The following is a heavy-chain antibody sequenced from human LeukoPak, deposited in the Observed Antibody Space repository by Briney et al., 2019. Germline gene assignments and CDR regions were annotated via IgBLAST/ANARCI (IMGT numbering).Heavy chain of an antibody. Sequence: ESGGSLRLSCAASEFSVGSNYMTWVRQAPGKGLEWVSLIYSGGSTYYADSVKGRFTISRDNSKNTLYLQMNSLRAEDTAVYYCASLTLAAAGTTGPDYWGQGTLVTVSS. CDR3: ASLTLAAAGTTGPDY. D-gene: IGHD6-13*01. V-gene: IGHV3-66*01. J-gene: IGHJ4*02. CDR2: IYSGGST. CDR1: EFSVGSNY.